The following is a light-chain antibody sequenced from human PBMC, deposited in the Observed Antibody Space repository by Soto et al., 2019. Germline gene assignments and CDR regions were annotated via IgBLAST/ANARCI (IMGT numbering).Light chain of an antibody. J-gene: IGLJ2*01. Sequence: QSVLTQPPSVSGAPGQTITISCTGDRSNIGAGYDVHWYQQLPGTAPKLLIYVNINRPSGVPDRFSASRSDSSASLAITGLQAEDEADYYCQSYDSSLSVIFGGGTKVTVL. CDR1: RSNIGAGYD. CDR2: VNI. V-gene: IGLV1-40*01. CDR3: QSYDSSLSVI.